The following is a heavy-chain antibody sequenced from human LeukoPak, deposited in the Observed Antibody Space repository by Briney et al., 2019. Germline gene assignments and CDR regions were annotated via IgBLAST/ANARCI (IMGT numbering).Heavy chain of an antibody. CDR1: GFTFSSYG. J-gene: IGHJ4*02. Sequence: PGRSLRLSCAASGFTFSSYGMHWVRQAPGKGLEWVAVIWYDGSNKYYADSVKGRFTISRDNSKNTPYLQMNSLSAEDTAVYYCASSWYRNYFDYWGQGTLVTVSS. V-gene: IGHV3-33*01. CDR2: IWYDGSNK. D-gene: IGHD6-13*01. CDR3: ASSWYRNYFDY.